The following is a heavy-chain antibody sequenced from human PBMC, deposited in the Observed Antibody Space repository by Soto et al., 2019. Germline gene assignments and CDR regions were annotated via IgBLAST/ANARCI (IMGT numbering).Heavy chain of an antibody. D-gene: IGHD3-10*01. V-gene: IGHV1-69*08. Sequence: QVQLVQSGAEVKKPGSSVKVSCKASGGTFSSYTISWVRQAPGQGLEWMGRIIPILGIANYAQKFKGRVTITADKSTSTAYMELTSLRSEDAAVYYCAREEYDYGSGAFFDYWGQGTLVTVSS. CDR1: GGTFSSYT. CDR2: IIPILGIA. CDR3: AREEYDYGSGAFFDY. J-gene: IGHJ4*02.